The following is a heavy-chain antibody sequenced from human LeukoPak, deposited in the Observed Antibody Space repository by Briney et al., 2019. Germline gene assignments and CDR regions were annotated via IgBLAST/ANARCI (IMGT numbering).Heavy chain of an antibody. D-gene: IGHD3-22*01. CDR3: ATDFYDST. J-gene: IGHJ5*02. V-gene: IGHV3-15*07. Sequence: GGSLRLSCATSGFTFSNAWMNWVRQAPGKGLEWVGRIRSNPDGGTIDYAAPVKGRFTLSRDDSKTTLYLQMNSLQTEDTAVYYCATDFYDSTWGQGTLVTVSS. CDR2: IRSNPDGGTI. CDR1: GFTFSNAW.